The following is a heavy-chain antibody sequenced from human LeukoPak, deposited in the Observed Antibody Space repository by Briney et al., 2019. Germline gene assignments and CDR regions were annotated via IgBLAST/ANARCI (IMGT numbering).Heavy chain of an antibody. V-gene: IGHV3-11*01. Sequence: AGGSLRLSCAASGFTFSDYYMMWIRQAPGKGLEWISYISNTVTTIYYADSVKGRFTISRDNAKNLLFLQMNRLRVEDTAVYYCARDNSGAYGDSGQGTLVTVSS. CDR3: ARDNSGAYGD. CDR1: GFTFSDYY. D-gene: IGHD1-26*01. CDR2: ISNTVTTI. J-gene: IGHJ4*02.